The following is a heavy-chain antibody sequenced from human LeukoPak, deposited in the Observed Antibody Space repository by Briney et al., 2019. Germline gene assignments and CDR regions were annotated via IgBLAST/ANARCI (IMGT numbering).Heavy chain of an antibody. Sequence: SETLSLTCAVSGASFSSSTYYWGWIRQPPGKGLEWMGSIDDSGSTYYNPSLTSRVTMSVDTSKNHFSLKLSSVTAADTAVYYCARHAGGISATGTRPFDYWGQGTLVTVSS. D-gene: IGHD6-13*01. V-gene: IGHV4-39*01. CDR3: ARHAGGISATGTRPFDY. CDR2: IDDSGST. J-gene: IGHJ4*02. CDR1: GASFSSSTYY.